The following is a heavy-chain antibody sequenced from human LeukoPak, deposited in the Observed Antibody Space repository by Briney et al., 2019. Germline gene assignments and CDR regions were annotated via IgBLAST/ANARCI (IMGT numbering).Heavy chain of an antibody. Sequence: SETLSLTCSLSSGSITAIDNHCWGWIRQPPGKGLEWIGSINRGGHTYYNPPLESRFTISVDTSKNQFSLMVTSVTAADTAVYYCAGQRAWFGEWAFDYWGPGTLVTVSS. V-gene: IGHV4-39*01. D-gene: IGHD3-10*01. CDR1: SGSITAIDNHC. J-gene: IGHJ4*02. CDR3: AGQRAWFGEWAFDY. CDR2: INRGGHT.